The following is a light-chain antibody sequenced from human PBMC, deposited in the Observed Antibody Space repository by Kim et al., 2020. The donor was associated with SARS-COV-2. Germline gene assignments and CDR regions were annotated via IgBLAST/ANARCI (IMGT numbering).Light chain of an antibody. J-gene: IGLJ7*01. Sequence: GQSFTSSCTGTSSDVGGYNYVSWYQQHPGKVPKVMIYDVSERPSGGPDRFSGSKSGNTASLTISGLQAEDEADYYCCSYAGSYTWVFGGGTQLTVL. CDR3: CSYAGSYTWV. CDR1: SSDVGGYNY. CDR2: DVS. V-gene: IGLV2-11*01.